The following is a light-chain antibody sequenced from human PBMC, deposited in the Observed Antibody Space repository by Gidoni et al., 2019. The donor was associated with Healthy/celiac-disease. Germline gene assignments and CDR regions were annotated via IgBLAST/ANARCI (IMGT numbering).Light chain of an antibody. CDR3: QQSYSTPPYT. CDR2: AAS. Sequence: DIQMTQSPSSLSASVGDRVTITCRASQSISSYLNWYQQKPGKAPKILIYAASSLQSGVPSRFSSSGSGTDFTLTISSLQPEDFATYYCQQSYSTPPYTFGQXTKLEIK. J-gene: IGKJ2*01. CDR1: QSISSY. V-gene: IGKV1-39*01.